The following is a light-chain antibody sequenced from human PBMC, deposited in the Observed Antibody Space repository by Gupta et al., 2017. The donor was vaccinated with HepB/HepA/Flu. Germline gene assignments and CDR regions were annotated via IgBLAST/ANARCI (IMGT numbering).Light chain of an antibody. V-gene: IGKV1D-13*01. CDR3: QQINNSPVT. Sequence: AIQLTQSPSSLSASVGDRATITCRASQGISSALAWYQQKPGKAPKLLIYDASSVESGVPSRFSGSGSGTDFTLTISSLQPEDFATYYCQQINNSPVTFGQGTXLEIK. CDR1: QGISSA. J-gene: IGKJ2*01. CDR2: DAS.